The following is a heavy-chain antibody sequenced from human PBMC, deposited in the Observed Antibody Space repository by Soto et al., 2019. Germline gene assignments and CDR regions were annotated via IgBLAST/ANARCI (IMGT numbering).Heavy chain of an antibody. D-gene: IGHD3-3*01. J-gene: IGHJ6*02. Sequence: QVQLVQSGAEVKKPGASVKVSCKSSGYRFETYAMSWVRQAPGQGLEWMGWISAYNIDTYYAQKFQDRVTMTTDTSTGTAYMELRSLTSDDTVVYYCARGHGEIIGAMDVWCQGTTVTVSS. CDR2: ISAYNIDT. V-gene: IGHV1-18*01. CDR1: GYRFETYA. CDR3: ARGHGEIIGAMDV.